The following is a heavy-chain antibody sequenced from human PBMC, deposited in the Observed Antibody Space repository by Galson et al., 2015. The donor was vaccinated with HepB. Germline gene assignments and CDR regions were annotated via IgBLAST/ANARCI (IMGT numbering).Heavy chain of an antibody. V-gene: IGHV3-30*02. J-gene: IGHJ6*02. CDR2: IRSDGSNK. CDR3: AKDGGYGYPYYGMDV. D-gene: IGHD5-18*01. Sequence: SLRLSCAASGFSFSTYGMHWVRLAPGKGLEWVAFIRSDGSNKYYADSVKGRFTISRDNSKTTLYLQMNSLRAEDTAVYYCAKDGGYGYPYYGMDVWGQGTTVTASS. CDR1: GFSFSTYG.